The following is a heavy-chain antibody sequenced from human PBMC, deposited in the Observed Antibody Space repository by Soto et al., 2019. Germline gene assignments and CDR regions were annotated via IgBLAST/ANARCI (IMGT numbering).Heavy chain of an antibody. V-gene: IGHV3-33*01. J-gene: IGHJ6*02. CDR2: IWYDGSNK. CDR3: ARQTEEDYYYGMDV. CDR1: GFTFSSYG. Sequence: GGSLRLSCAASGFTFSSYGMHWVRQAPGKGLEWVAVIWYDGSNKYYADSVKGRFTISRDNSKNTLYLQMNSLRAEDTAVYYCARQTEEDYYYGMDVWGQGTTVTVSS.